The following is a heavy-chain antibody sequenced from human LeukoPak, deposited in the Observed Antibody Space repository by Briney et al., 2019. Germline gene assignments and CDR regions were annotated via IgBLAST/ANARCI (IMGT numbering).Heavy chain of an antibody. CDR1: GFTFTSCT. CDR3: AKEPLRYYFYYFDY. Sequence: GGSLRLSCAASGFTFTSCTMSWVRQAPGKGLEWVSDIRGSGENTYYADSVKGRFTISRDNSKNTLYLQMNSLRAEGTAVYYCAKEPLRYYFYYFDYWGQGTLVTVSS. J-gene: IGHJ4*02. V-gene: IGHV3-23*01. CDR2: IRGSGENT. D-gene: IGHD3-9*01.